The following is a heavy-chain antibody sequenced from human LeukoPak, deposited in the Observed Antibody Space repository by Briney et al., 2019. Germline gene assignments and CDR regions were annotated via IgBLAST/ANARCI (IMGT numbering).Heavy chain of an antibody. CDR1: GGSISSYY. J-gene: IGHJ5*02. V-gene: IGHV4-4*07. CDR2: IYTSGST. Sequence: PSETLSLTCTVSGGSISSYYWSWIRQPAGKGLEWIGRIYTSGSTNYNPSLKSRVTMSVDTSKNQFSLELSSVTAADTAVYYCARDLGCSGGSCYWNSFDHWGQGTLVTVSS. D-gene: IGHD2-15*01. CDR3: ARDLGCSGGSCYWNSFDH.